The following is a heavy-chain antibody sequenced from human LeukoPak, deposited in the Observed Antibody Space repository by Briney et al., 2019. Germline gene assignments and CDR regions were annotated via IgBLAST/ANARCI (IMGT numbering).Heavy chain of an antibody. J-gene: IGHJ4*02. V-gene: IGHV1-69*04. CDR1: GGTFSSYA. Sequence: SVKVSCKASGGTFSSYAISWVRQAPGQGLEWMGRIIPILGIATYAQKFQGRVTITADKSTSTAYMELSSLRSEDTAVYYCARGRAVDYGDYHYWGQGTLVTVSS. CDR3: ARGRAVDYGDYHY. CDR2: IIPILGIA. D-gene: IGHD4-17*01.